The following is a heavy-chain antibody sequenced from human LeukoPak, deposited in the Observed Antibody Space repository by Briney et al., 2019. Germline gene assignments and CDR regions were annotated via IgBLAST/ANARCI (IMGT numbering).Heavy chain of an antibody. CDR3: ARVGQGSSWYSWFDP. Sequence: SETLSLTCTVSGGSISSYYWSWIRQPPGKGLEWIGYIYYSGSTNYSPSLKSRVTISVDTSKNQFSLKLSSVTAADTAVYYCARVGQGSSWYSWFDPWGQGTLVTVSS. D-gene: IGHD6-13*01. J-gene: IGHJ5*02. V-gene: IGHV4-59*01. CDR1: GGSISSYY. CDR2: IYYSGST.